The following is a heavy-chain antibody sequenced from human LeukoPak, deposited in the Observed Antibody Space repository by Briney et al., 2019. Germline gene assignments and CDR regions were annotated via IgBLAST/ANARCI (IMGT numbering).Heavy chain of an antibody. CDR2: IYHNGST. Sequence: PSETLSLTCTVSGDSISSDYSWGWIRQPPGKGLECIGNIYHNGSTYYNPSLKSRVTISVDTSKNRFYLRLSPVTAADTAVYYCARLERLGIGYSDLWGRGTLVTVSS. D-gene: IGHD7-27*01. CDR3: ARLERLGIGYSDL. CDR1: GDSISSDYS. V-gene: IGHV4-38-2*02. J-gene: IGHJ2*01.